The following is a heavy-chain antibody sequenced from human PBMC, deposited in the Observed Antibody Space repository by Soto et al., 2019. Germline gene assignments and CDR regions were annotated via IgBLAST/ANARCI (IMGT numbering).Heavy chain of an antibody. CDR3: ARDGISGSYNNFDY. CDR2: IWYDGSNK. D-gene: IGHD1-26*01. CDR1: GINFSDHF. V-gene: IGHV3-33*08. J-gene: IGHJ4*02. Sequence: GGSLRLSCATSGINFSDHFMAWIRLSPGKGLEWVAVIWYDGSNKYYADSVKGRFTISRDNSKNTLYLQMNSLRAEDTAVYYCARDGISGSYNNFDYWGQGTLVTVSS.